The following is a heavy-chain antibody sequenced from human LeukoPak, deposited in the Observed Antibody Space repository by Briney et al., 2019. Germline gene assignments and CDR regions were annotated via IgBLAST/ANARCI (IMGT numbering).Heavy chain of an antibody. J-gene: IGHJ4*02. CDR2: IYYSGSS. D-gene: IGHD3-22*01. CDR3: ARARGSAYPDY. Sequence: KPSETLSLTCTVSGGSISSYYWSWIRQPPGKGLEWIGYIYYSGSSNYNPSLKSRVTISVDTSKNQFSLKLSSVTAADTAVYYCARARGSAYPDYWGQGTLVTVSS. CDR1: GGSISSYY. V-gene: IGHV4-59*01.